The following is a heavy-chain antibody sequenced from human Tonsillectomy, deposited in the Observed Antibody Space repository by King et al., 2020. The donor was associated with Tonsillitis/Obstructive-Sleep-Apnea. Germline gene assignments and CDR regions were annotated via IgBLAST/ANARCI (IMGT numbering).Heavy chain of an antibody. CDR1: GFTFSSYE. Sequence: VQLVESGGGLVQPGGSLRLSCAASGFTFSSYEMNWVRQAPGKGLVWVSYISSSGSTIYYADSVKGRFTISRDNAQNSLYLQMNSLRAEDTAVYYCARDAYSSDWYEGYYFDYWGQGTLVTLSS. V-gene: IGHV3-48*03. J-gene: IGHJ4*02. D-gene: IGHD6-19*01. CDR3: ARDAYSSDWYEGYYFDY. CDR2: ISSSGSTI.